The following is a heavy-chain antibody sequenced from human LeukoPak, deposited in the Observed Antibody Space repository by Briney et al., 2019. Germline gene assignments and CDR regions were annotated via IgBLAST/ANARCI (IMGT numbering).Heavy chain of an antibody. Sequence: ASVKVSCKASGYTFTGYYIHWVRQAPGQGLEWMGWINPNSGGVKYAQKFQGRVTMTRDTSISTAYLELTRLRSDDSAVYYCGRDRALAGTAPDAFDIWGQGTMVTVSS. CDR1: GYTFTGYY. D-gene: IGHD6-19*01. CDR3: GRDRALAGTAPDAFDI. J-gene: IGHJ3*02. CDR2: INPNSGGV. V-gene: IGHV1-2*02.